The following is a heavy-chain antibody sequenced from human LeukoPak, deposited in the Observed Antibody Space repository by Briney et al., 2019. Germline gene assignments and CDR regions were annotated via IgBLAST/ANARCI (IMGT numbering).Heavy chain of an antibody. CDR2: IYYSGST. V-gene: IGHV4-59*01. CDR1: GGSISSYY. Sequence: SETLSLICTVSGGSISSYYRSWIRQPPGKGLEWIGYIYYSGSTNYNPSLKSRVTISVDTSKNQFSLKLSSVTAADTAVYYCARANEYYDFWSGYGTIDAFDIWGQGTMVTVSS. D-gene: IGHD3-3*01. CDR3: ARANEYYDFWSGYGTIDAFDI. J-gene: IGHJ3*02.